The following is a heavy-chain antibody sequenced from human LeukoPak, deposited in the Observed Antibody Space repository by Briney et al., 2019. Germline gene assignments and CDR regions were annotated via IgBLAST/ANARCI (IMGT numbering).Heavy chain of an antibody. Sequence: GGSLRLFCAASGFTFSSYAMSWVRQAPGKGLEWVSAISGSGGSTYYADSVKGRFTISRDNSKNTLYLQMNSLRAEDTAVYYCAKDDSVLWFGELLYRFDYWGQGTLVTVSS. CDR1: GFTFSSYA. CDR3: AKDDSVLWFGELLYRFDY. CDR2: ISGSGGST. V-gene: IGHV3-23*01. D-gene: IGHD3-10*01. J-gene: IGHJ4*02.